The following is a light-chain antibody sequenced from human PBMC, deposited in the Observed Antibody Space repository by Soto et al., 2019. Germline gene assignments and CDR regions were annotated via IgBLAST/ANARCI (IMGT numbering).Light chain of an antibody. V-gene: IGKV2-28*01. CDR1: QSLLYSNRYNY. J-gene: IGKJ2*01. CDR2: LGS. Sequence: DIVMTQSPLSLPVTPGEPASISCRSSQSLLYSNRYNYLDWYLQKPGQSPQLLIYLGSSRASGVPDRFSGSGSGTDFTLKISRVEAEDVGLYYCMQALQPPSAFGQGTKLEIK. CDR3: MQALQPPSA.